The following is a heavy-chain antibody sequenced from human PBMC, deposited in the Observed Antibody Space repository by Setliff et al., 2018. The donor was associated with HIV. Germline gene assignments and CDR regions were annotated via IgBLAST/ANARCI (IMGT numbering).Heavy chain of an antibody. CDR3: ARGQNGGISGVD. J-gene: IGHJ4*02. Sequence: ASVKVSCKASAYPFTTYDINWVRQATGQGLEWMGWMDPNSGNTGYAQKFQGRVTMTRNTSITTAYMELSSLRSEDTAVYYCARGQNGGISGVDWGQGTRVTVSS. V-gene: IGHV1-8*02. CDR1: AYPFTTYD. CDR2: MDPNSGNT. D-gene: IGHD3-3*01.